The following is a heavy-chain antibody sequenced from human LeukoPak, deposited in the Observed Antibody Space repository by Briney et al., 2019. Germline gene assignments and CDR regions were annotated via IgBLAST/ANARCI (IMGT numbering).Heavy chain of an antibody. D-gene: IGHD1-26*01. V-gene: IGHV3-48*04. CDR1: GFTFSSYS. J-gene: IGHJ4*02. Sequence: PGGSLRLSCAASGFTFSSYSMNWVRQAPGKGLEWVSYISSSSTIYYADSVKGRFTISRDNAKNSLYLQMNSLRAEDTAVYYCAGGWELLIDYWGQGTLVTVSS. CDR3: AGGWELLIDY. CDR2: ISSSSTI.